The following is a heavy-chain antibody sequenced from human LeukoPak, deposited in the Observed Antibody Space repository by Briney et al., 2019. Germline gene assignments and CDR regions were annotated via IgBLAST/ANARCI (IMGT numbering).Heavy chain of an antibody. J-gene: IGHJ4*02. CDR3: ARDPPYSSTNLDY. Sequence: GGSLRLSCAASGFTFSSYAMSWVRQTPGKGLEWVSAISGSGGSTYYADSVKGRFTISRDNSKNTLYLQMNSLRAEDTAVYYCARDPPYSSTNLDYWGQGTLVTVSS. D-gene: IGHD6-13*01. V-gene: IGHV3-23*01. CDR1: GFTFSSYA. CDR2: ISGSGGST.